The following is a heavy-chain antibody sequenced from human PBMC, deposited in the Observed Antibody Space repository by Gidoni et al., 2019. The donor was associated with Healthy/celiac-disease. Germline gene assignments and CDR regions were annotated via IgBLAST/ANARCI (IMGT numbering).Heavy chain of an antibody. CDR3: AKDPGYSGYDYYFDY. D-gene: IGHD5-12*01. V-gene: IGHV3-23*01. CDR2: ISGSGGST. J-gene: IGHJ4*02. CDR1: GFTVSSYA. Sequence: EVQLLESGGGLVQPGGSLSIYCAAAGFTVSSYAMSWVRQAPGKGLEWVSAISGSGGSTYYAYSVKGRFTISRDNSKNTLYLQMNSLRAEDTAVYYCAKDPGYSGYDYYFDYWGQGTLVTVSS.